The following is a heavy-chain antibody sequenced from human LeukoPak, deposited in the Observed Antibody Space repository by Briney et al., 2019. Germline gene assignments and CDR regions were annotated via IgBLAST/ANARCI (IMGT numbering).Heavy chain of an antibody. CDR3: ARDFPGIAAAGTRYNWFDP. D-gene: IGHD6-13*01. CDR1: GGTFSSYA. J-gene: IGHJ5*02. V-gene: IGHV1-69*05. Sequence: GSSVKVSCKASGGTFSSYAISWVRQAPGQGLEWMGGIIPIFGTANYAQNFQGRVTITTDASTSTAYMELSSLRSEDTAVYYCARDFPGIAAAGTRYNWFDPWGQGTLVTFSS. CDR2: IIPIFGTA.